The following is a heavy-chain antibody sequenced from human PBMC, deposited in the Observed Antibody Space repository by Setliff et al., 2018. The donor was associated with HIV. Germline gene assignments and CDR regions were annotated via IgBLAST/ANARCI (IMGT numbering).Heavy chain of an antibody. CDR2: ISRDGNTI. CDR3: AKEDQRVTSVDY. CDR1: GFTFSDYY. J-gene: IGHJ4*02. Sequence: GGSLRLSCAASGFTFSDYYMSWLRQAPGKGLEWVSYISRDGNTIYYADSVKGRFTISRDNSKNTLFLQMNSLRSEDTAVYYCAKEDQRVTSVDYWGQGTPVTVSS. D-gene: IGHD2-2*01. V-gene: IGHV3-11*04.